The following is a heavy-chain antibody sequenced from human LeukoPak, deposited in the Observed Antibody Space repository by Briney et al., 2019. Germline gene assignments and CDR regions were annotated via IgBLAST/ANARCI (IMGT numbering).Heavy chain of an antibody. Sequence: SETLSLTCTVSGGSIGSTSYYWGWIRQPPGKGLEWIGSIYYSGSTYYNPSLRSRVTISVDTSKNQISLKLISVTAADTAVYYCARVGGSCSGGSCSNWYLDLWRRGTLVTVSS. CDR2: IYYSGST. D-gene: IGHD2-15*01. V-gene: IGHV4-39*07. CDR1: GGSIGSTSYY. J-gene: IGHJ2*01. CDR3: ARVGGSCSGGSCSNWYLDL.